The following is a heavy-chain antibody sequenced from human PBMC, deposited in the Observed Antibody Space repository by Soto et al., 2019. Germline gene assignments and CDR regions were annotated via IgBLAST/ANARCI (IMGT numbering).Heavy chain of an antibody. Sequence: EVQLLESGGGLVQPGGSLRLSCAASGFTFSSYAMSWVRQAPGKGLEWVAIISGSGGSTYYADSVKGWFTISRDNSTNPLYLQMTSLRADDTAVYYCASRSSGWYFDYWGQGTLVTVSS. CDR2: ISGSGGST. J-gene: IGHJ4*02. D-gene: IGHD6-19*01. CDR3: ASRSSGWYFDY. CDR1: GFTFSSYA. V-gene: IGHV3-23*01.